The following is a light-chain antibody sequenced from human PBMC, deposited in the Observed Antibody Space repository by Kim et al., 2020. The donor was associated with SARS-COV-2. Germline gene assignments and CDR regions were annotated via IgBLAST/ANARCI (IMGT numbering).Light chain of an antibody. CDR2: DAS. Sequence: EVVLTQSPATLSVSPGESVTLSCRASQSVHRNLAWYQQKPGQAPSLLIDDASTRATGIPARFSGSGSGTEFTLTISSLQPDDSAVYYCQQDDQWPFTFGGGTKLEI. CDR1: QSVHRN. V-gene: IGKV3-15*01. J-gene: IGKJ4*01. CDR3: QQDDQWPFT.